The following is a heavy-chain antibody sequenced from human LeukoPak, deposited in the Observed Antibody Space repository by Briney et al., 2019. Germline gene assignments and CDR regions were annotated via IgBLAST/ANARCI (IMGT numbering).Heavy chain of an antibody. Sequence: PGGSLRLSCAASGFTVSSNYMSWVRQAPGKGLEWVSVIYSGGSTYYADSVKGRFTISRDNSKNTLYLQMNSLRAEDTAVYYCARNIGQRFLEWSFSDGMDVWGQGTTVTVSS. CDR1: GFTVSSNY. V-gene: IGHV3-66*02. D-gene: IGHD3-3*01. CDR2: IYSGGST. J-gene: IGHJ6*02. CDR3: ARNIGQRFLEWSFSDGMDV.